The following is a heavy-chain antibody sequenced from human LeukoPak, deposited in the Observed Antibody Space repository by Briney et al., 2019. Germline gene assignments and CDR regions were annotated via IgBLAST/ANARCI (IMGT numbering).Heavy chain of an antibody. CDR2: IYPGDSDT. J-gene: IGHJ4*02. CDR3: ARGSGPSIAAAGTDY. Sequence: GESLKISCKGSGYSFTNYWIGWVRQMPGKGLEWMGIIYPGDSDTRYSPSFQGQVTISADKSISTAYLQWSSLKASDTAMYYCARGSGPSIAAAGTDYWGQGTLVTVSS. V-gene: IGHV5-51*01. D-gene: IGHD6-13*01. CDR1: GYSFTNYW.